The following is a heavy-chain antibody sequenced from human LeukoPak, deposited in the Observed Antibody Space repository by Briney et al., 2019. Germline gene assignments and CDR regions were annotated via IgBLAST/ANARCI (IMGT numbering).Heavy chain of an antibody. CDR3: ARDLGSGYSPNDAFDI. V-gene: IGHV4-61*02. CDR1: GGSISSGSYY. D-gene: IGHD3-22*01. Sequence: SETLSLTCTVSGGSISSGSYYWSWIRQPAGKGLEWIGRIYTSGSTNYNPPLKSRVTISVDTSKNQFSLKLSSVTAADTAVYYCARDLGSGYSPNDAFDIWGQGTMVTVSS. J-gene: IGHJ3*02. CDR2: IYTSGST.